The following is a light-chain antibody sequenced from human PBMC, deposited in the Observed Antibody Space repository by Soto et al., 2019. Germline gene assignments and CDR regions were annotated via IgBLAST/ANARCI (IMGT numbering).Light chain of an antibody. J-gene: IGKJ1*01. CDR3: QKYNSAPLT. CDR1: QSISNS. CDR2: YAS. V-gene: IGKV1-27*01. Sequence: IVMTQSPSSLSVSAGDRVIITCRASQSISNSFAWYQQKAGRDPKLLIYYASNLPTGVPARFSGSGSGTDFTLTISSLEPEDVAVYYCQKYNSAPLTFGQGTQVEIK.